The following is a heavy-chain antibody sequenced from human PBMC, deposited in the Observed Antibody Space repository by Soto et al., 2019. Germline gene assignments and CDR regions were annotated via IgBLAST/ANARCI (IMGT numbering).Heavy chain of an antibody. CDR1: GYSISSGYY. J-gene: IGHJ4*02. Sequence: SETLSLTCAVSGYSISSGYYWGWIRQPPGKGLEWIGSIYHSGSTYYNPSLKSRVTISVDTSKNQFPLKLSSVTAADTAVYYCATFPGVLNHEYNWSEYYFDYWGQGTLVTVSS. CDR3: ATFPGVLNHEYNWSEYYFDY. V-gene: IGHV4-38-2*01. CDR2: IYHSGST. D-gene: IGHD1-20*01.